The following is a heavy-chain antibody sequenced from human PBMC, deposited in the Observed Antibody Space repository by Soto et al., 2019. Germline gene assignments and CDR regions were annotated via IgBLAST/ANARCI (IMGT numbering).Heavy chain of an antibody. J-gene: IGHJ3*02. CDR1: GFTFDRTT. V-gene: IGHV3-43*01. CDR3: ARAFGGYDSSGYYPDDAFDI. Sequence: EVQLVQSGGVVVQPGGSLRLSCTTSGFTFDRTTMHWARQAPGKGLEWVSFINGGGDSAYYADSVKGRFTISRDNAKNSLYLQMNSLRAEDTAVYYCARAFGGYDSSGYYPDDAFDIWGQGTMVTVSS. D-gene: IGHD3-22*01. CDR2: INGGGDSA.